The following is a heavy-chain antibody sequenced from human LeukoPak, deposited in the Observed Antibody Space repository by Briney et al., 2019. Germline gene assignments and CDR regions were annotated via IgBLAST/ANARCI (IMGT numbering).Heavy chain of an antibody. CDR2: MNPNSGNT. J-gene: IGHJ4*02. D-gene: IGHD3-3*01. Sequence: ASVKVSCKASGYTFTSYGINWVRQATGQGLEWMGWMNPNSGNTGYAQKFQGRVTITRNTSISTAYMELSSLRSEDTAVYYCARGPTYYDFWSGYAFDYWGQGTLVTVSS. CDR1: GYTFTSYG. V-gene: IGHV1-8*03. CDR3: ARGPTYYDFWSGYAFDY.